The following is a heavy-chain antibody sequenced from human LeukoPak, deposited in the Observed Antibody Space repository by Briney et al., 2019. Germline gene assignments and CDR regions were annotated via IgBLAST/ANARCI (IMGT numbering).Heavy chain of an antibody. CDR1: GYTFTNYH. V-gene: IGHV1-2*02. Sequence: ASVKVSCKASGYTFTNYHIHWVRQAPGQGLVGMGWINCNSGATHYAQKFQGRVTMTRDTSISTTHMDLTSLTSDDTAVYYCGRELGGGTTREDWLDLWGQGTLVTVSS. J-gene: IGHJ5*02. D-gene: IGHD1-1*01. CDR2: INCNSGAT. CDR3: GRELGGGTTREDWLDL.